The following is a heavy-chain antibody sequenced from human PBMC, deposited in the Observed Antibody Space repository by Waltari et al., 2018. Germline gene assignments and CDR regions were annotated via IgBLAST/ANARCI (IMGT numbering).Heavy chain of an antibody. CDR1: GFTFSSYA. V-gene: IGHV3-23*01. J-gene: IGHJ4*02. CDR3: AKNIGPGEMATILYYFDY. Sequence: EVQLLESGGGLVQPGGSLRLSCAASGFTFSSYAMSWVRQAPGKGLEWVSAISGSGGSTYYADSVKGRFTISRDNSKNTLYLQMNSLRAEDTAVYYCAKNIGPGEMATILYYFDYWGQGTLVTVSS. CDR2: ISGSGGST. D-gene: IGHD5-12*01.